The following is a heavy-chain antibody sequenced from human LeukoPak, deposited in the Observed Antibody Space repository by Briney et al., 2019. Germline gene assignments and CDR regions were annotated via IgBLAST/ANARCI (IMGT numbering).Heavy chain of an antibody. D-gene: IGHD4-17*01. CDR2: ISGSSDTT. V-gene: IGHV3-23*01. Sequence: GGSLRLSCTASGFTFSNYAVSWVRQAPGKGLEWISGISGSSDTTYYADAVKGRFTISRDNSKNTLFLQMSSLRAEDTAVYYCAKDPNGDYIGTFDIWGQGTMVTVSS. J-gene: IGHJ3*02. CDR3: AKDPNGDYIGTFDI. CDR1: GFTFSNYA.